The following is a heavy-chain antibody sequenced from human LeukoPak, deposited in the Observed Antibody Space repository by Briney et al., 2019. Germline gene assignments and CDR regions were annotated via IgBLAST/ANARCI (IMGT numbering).Heavy chain of an antibody. CDR2: ISGYSGNT. CDR1: GYTFTSYG. V-gene: IGHV1-18*01. D-gene: IGHD2-15*01. CDR3: ARDIATVVHQD. J-gene: IGHJ4*02. Sequence: ASVKVSCKASGYTFTSYGISWVRQAPGQGLEWMGWISGYSGNTNYVQKFQGRVTMTTDRSTTTAYMDLRSLRSDDTAMYYCARDIATVVHQDWGQGTLVTVSS.